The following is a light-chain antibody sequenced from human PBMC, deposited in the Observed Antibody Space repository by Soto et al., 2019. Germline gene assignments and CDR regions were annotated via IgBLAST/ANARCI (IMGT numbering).Light chain of an antibody. CDR2: AAS. V-gene: IGKV1-9*01. CDR1: QDISSS. CDR3: QQQGT. Sequence: IQLTKKPSSLSASVGDRVTITCRASQDISSSLAWHQQKPGNAPKLLIYAASTLQRGVTSRFSGGGSGAHFTLTISSLQPEDSATYYCQQQGTFGQGTKVDIK. J-gene: IGKJ2*01.